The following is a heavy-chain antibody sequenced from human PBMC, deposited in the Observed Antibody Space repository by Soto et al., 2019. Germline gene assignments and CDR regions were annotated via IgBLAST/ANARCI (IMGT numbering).Heavy chain of an antibody. V-gene: IGHV4-39*01. D-gene: IGHD3-9*01. J-gene: IGHJ4*02. CDR2: IYYSGST. CDR1: GGSISSSSYY. Sequence: SETLSLTCTVSGGSISSSSYYWGWIRQPPGKGLEWIASIYYSGSTYYNPSLKSRVTISVDTSENQFSLKLSSVTAADTAVYYCARHRGYYDILTGYYTELNFDYWGQGTLVTVSS. CDR3: ARHRGYYDILTGYYTELNFDY.